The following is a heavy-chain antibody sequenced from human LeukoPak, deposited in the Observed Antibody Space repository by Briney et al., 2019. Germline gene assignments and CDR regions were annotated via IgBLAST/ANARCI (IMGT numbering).Heavy chain of an antibody. D-gene: IGHD2-2*01. CDR1: GFTFSSYA. CDR2: ISYDGSNK. V-gene: IGHV3-30*04. CDR3: ARDVIVPAASPHYYGMDV. J-gene: IGHJ6*02. Sequence: PGGSLRLSCAASGFTFSSYAMHWVRQAPGKGLEWVAVISYDGSNKYYADSVKGRFTISRDNSKNTLYLQMNSLRAEDTAVYYCARDVIVPAASPHYYGMDVWGQGTTVTVSS.